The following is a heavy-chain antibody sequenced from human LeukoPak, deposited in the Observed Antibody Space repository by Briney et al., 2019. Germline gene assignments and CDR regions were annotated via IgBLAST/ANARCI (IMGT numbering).Heavy chain of an antibody. D-gene: IGHD6-19*01. V-gene: IGHV3-23*01. CDR3: AKVTAVAGSDY. CDR1: GFTFSSYA. Sequence: GGSLRLSCAASGFTFSSYAMSWVRQAPGKGLEWVSAISGSGGSTYYADSMKGRFTISRDNSKNTLYLQMNSPRAEDTAVYYCAKVTAVAGSDYWGQGTLVTVSS. J-gene: IGHJ4*02. CDR2: ISGSGGST.